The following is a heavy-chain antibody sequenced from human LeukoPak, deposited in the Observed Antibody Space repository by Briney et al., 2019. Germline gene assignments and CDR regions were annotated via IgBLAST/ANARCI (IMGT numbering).Heavy chain of an antibody. CDR3: ARQYYDSSGYYLDY. Sequence: ASVKVSCKASGYTFTSYDINWVRQATGQGLEWMGWMNPNSGNTGYAQKLQGRVTMTTDTSTSTAYMELRSLRSDDTAVYYCARQYYDSSGYYLDYWGQGTLVTVSS. V-gene: IGHV1-8*01. D-gene: IGHD3-22*01. CDR1: GYTFTSYD. J-gene: IGHJ4*02. CDR2: MNPNSGNT.